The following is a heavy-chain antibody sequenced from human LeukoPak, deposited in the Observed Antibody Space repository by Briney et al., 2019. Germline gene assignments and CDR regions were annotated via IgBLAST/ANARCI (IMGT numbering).Heavy chain of an antibody. Sequence: ASVKVSCKASGYTFTSYGISWVRQAPGQGLEWMGWISAYNGNTNYAQKLQGRVTMTTDTSTSTAYMELRSLRSDDTAVYYCARAPSTYCSSTSCYPEFDPWGQGTLVTVSS. V-gene: IGHV1-18*01. CDR1: GYTFTSYG. CDR2: ISAYNGNT. J-gene: IGHJ5*02. D-gene: IGHD2-2*01. CDR3: ARAPSTYCSSTSCYPEFDP.